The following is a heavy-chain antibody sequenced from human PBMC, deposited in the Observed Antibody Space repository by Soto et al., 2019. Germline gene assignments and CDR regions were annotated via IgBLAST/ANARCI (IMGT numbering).Heavy chain of an antibody. J-gene: IGHJ6*02. V-gene: IGHV6-1*01. CDR2: TYYRSKWYN. CDR1: GDSVSSNSAA. Sequence: SQTLSLACAISGDSVSSNSAAWNWIRQSPSRGLEWLGRTYYRSKWYNDYAVSVKSRITINPDTSKNQCALQLNSVTPEDTAVYYCARVNWNLGYYGMDVWGQGTTVTVSS. CDR3: ARVNWNLGYYGMDV. D-gene: IGHD1-7*01.